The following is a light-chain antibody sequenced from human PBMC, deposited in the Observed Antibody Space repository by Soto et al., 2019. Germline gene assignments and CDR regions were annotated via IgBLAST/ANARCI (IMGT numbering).Light chain of an antibody. J-gene: IGKJ1*01. V-gene: IGKV3-15*01. CDR2: GAS. CDR1: QSVRSN. CDR3: QQYKHWPRT. Sequence: EIVMTQSPATLSVSPGERATLSCRASQSVRSNLAWYQQKPGQAPRLLIYGASTRATGVPARFSGSGSGTEFTLIISGLQSEDFAVYFFQQYKHWPRTFGHWPKVDI.